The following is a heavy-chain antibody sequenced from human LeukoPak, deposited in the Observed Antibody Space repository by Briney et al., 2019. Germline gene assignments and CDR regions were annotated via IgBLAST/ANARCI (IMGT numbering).Heavy chain of an antibody. CDR3: ARDPGGVGATTYFDY. Sequence: EASVKVSCKASGYTFTSYDINWVRQATGQGLEWMGWISAYNGNTNYAQKLQGRVTMTTDTSTSTAYMELRSLRSDDTAVYYCARDPGGVGATTYFDYWGQGTLVTVSS. CDR2: ISAYNGNT. D-gene: IGHD1-26*01. J-gene: IGHJ4*02. CDR1: GYTFTSYD. V-gene: IGHV1-18*01.